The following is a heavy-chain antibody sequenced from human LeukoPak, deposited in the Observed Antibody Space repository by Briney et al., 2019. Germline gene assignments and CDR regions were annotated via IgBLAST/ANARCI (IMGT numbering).Heavy chain of an antibody. CDR2: ISGSETAI. V-gene: IGHV3-48*03. D-gene: IGHD3-22*01. CDR1: GFIFSSYE. CDR3: ARDLELAYYDSSGYDY. Sequence: PGGSLRLSCAASGFIFSSYEMNWVRQAPGKGLEWIAYISGSETAIYYADSVKGRFTISRDNAKNTLYLQMNSLRAEDTAVYYCARDLELAYYDSSGYDYWGQGTLVTVSS. J-gene: IGHJ4*02.